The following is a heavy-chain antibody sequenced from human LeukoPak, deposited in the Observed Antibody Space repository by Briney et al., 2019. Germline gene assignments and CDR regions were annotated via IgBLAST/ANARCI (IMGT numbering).Heavy chain of an antibody. V-gene: IGHV3-30*18. CDR2: ISYDGNYK. CDR3: AKDRVPTAGLSRGPLDY. Sequence: PGGSLRLSCAASGFIFSNYGIHWVRQAPGKGLELVAVISYDGNYKYYAYSVKGRFTISRDNSKNTLYLQMNSVRAEDTAVFYCAKDRVPTAGLSRGPLDYWGQGTLVTVSS. CDR1: GFIFSNYG. D-gene: IGHD6-13*01. J-gene: IGHJ4*02.